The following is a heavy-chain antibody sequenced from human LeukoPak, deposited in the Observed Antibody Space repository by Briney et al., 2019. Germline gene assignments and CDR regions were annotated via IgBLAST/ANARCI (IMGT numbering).Heavy chain of an antibody. CDR2: ISYDGSSK. Sequence: PGGSLRLSCAVSGFTFSSYDMHWVRQAPGKGLEWVAVISYDGSSKYYAGSVKGRFTISRDNSKNTLYLQMNSLRAEDTAVYYCAKGHTAMITQDYWGQGTLVTVSS. CDR1: GFTFSSYD. D-gene: IGHD1-20*01. CDR3: AKGHTAMITQDY. V-gene: IGHV3-30*18. J-gene: IGHJ4*02.